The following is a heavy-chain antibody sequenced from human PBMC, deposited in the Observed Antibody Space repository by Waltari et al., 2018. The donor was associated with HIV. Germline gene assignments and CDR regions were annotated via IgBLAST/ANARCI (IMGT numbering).Heavy chain of an antibody. Sequence: QVQLVQSGAEVKKPGSSVKVSCKASGGTFSSYAISWVRQAPGQGSEWMGRIIPILGIANYAQKFQGRVTITADKSTSTAYMELSSLRSEDTAVYYCARDLGGHVLRFLEWFREDYYGMDVWGQGTTVTVSS. D-gene: IGHD3-3*01. J-gene: IGHJ6*02. CDR2: IIPILGIA. CDR3: ARDLGGHVLRFLEWFREDYYGMDV. CDR1: GGTFSSYA. V-gene: IGHV1-69*04.